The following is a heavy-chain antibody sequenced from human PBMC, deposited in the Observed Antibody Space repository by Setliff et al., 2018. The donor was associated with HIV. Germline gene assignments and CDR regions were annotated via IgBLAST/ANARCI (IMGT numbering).Heavy chain of an antibody. CDR3: ARHEGVLQEDGGFDS. CDR2: IYYSGST. J-gene: IGHJ4*02. V-gene: IGHV4-59*05. D-gene: IGHD2-2*01. CDR1: GGSINNYY. Sequence: SETLSLTCTVSGGSINNYYWSWIRQPPGKGLEWIGSIYYSGSTYYNPSLKSRVTISVDTSKSQFSLRLTSVTAADTALYYCARHEGVLQEDGGFDSWGQGTPVTVSS.